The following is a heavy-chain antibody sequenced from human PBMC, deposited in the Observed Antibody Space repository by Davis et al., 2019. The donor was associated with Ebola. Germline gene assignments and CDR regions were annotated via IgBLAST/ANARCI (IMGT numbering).Heavy chain of an antibody. CDR1: GFTFSSYS. J-gene: IGHJ4*02. CDR3: ARGQNVFRH. Sequence: GESLKISCAASGFTFSSYSMTWVRQAPGKGLEWVANINEYGTEKNYVDSVKGRFTISRDNAKNSLFLQLNSLRADDTAVYYCARGQNVFRHWGQGTPVTVSS. CDR2: INEYGTEK. D-gene: IGHD2/OR15-2a*01. V-gene: IGHV3-7*03.